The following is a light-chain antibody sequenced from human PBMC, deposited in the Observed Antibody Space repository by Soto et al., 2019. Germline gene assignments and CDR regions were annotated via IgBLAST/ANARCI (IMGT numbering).Light chain of an antibody. CDR2: SNN. J-gene: IGLJ3*02. CDR1: RSNIGSNN. CDR3: CSYAGNKTVV. V-gene: IGLV1-44*01. Sequence: QSVLTQPPSVSGTPGQRVTISCSGSRSNIGSNNVYWYQQLPGTAPKLLIYSNNQRPSGVPDRFSGSKSGTSASLAISGLQAEDEAVYYCCSYAGNKTVVFGGGTKLTVL.